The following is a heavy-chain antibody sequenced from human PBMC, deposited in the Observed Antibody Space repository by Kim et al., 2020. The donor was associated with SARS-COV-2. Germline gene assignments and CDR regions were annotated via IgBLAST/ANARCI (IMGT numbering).Heavy chain of an antibody. V-gene: IGHV3-43*02. CDR2: ISGDGGST. CDR3: AKNPAPDCSSTSCEIAGANRYYDYYMDV. CDR1: GFTFDDYA. Sequence: GGSLRLSCAASGFTFDDYAMHWVRQAPGKGLEWVSLISGDGGSTYYADSVKGRFTISRDNSKNSLYLQMNSLRTEDTALYYCAKNPAPDCSSTSCEIAGANRYYDYYMDVWGKGTTVTVSS. J-gene: IGHJ6*03. D-gene: IGHD2-2*01.